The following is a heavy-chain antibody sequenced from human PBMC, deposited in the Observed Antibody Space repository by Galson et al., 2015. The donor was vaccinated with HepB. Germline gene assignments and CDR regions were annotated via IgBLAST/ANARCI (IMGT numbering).Heavy chain of an antibody. CDR3: ARVDCSSTSCHDYYYYGMDV. D-gene: IGHD2-2*01. V-gene: IGHV1-18*01. Sequence: SVKVSCKASGYTFTSYGISWVRQAPGQGLEWMGWISAYNGNTNYAQKLQGRVTMTTDTSTSTAYMELRSLRSDDTAVYYCARVDCSSTSCHDYYYYGMDVWGQGTTVTVSS. CDR2: ISAYNGNT. J-gene: IGHJ6*02. CDR1: GYTFTSYG.